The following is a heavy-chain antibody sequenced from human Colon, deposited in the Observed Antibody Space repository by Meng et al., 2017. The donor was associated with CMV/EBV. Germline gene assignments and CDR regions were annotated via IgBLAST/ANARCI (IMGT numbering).Heavy chain of an antibody. Sequence: GGSLRLSCAGSGFIFSGSAMHWVRQASGKGLEWVGRIRTRPNGYATAYAESVEGRFTIYRDDSENTAYLEMNSVRTEDTAVYYCAVLAVAEPISYWGQGTLVTVSS. CDR2: IRTRPNGYAT. J-gene: IGHJ4*02. D-gene: IGHD6-19*01. CDR3: AVLAVAEPISY. CDR1: GFIFSGSA. V-gene: IGHV3-73*01.